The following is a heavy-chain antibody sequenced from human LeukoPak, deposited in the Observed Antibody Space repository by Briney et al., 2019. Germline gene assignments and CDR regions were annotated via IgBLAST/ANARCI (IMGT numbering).Heavy chain of an antibody. CDR1: GGSISSYY. V-gene: IGHV4-4*07. D-gene: IGHD3-10*01. CDR3: ARAYGSGSPYDAFDI. Sequence: SETLSLTCTVSGGSISSYYWSWIRQPAGKGLEWIGRIYTSGSTNYNPSLKSRVTMSVDTSKNQFSLKLSSVTAADTAVYCCARAYGSGSPYDAFDIWGQGTMVTVSS. J-gene: IGHJ3*02. CDR2: IYTSGST.